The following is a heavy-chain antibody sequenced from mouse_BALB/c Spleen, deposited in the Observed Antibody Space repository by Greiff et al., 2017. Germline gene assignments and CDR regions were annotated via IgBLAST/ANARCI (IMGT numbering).Heavy chain of an antibody. CDR2: ISYSGST. CDR1: GYSITSDYA. CDR3: AREGGYAWYFDV. V-gene: IGHV3-2*02. Sequence: EVKLLESGPGLVKPSQSLSLTCTVTGYSITSDYAWNWIRQFPGNKLEWMGYISYSGSTSYNPSLKSRISITRDTSKNQFFLQLNSVTTEDTATYYCAREGGYAWYFDVWGAGTTVTVSS. D-gene: IGHD3-1*01. J-gene: IGHJ1*01.